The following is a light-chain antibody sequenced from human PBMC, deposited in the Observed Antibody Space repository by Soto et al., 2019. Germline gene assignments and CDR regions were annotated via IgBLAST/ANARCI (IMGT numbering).Light chain of an antibody. V-gene: IGKV3-15*01. Sequence: EIVMTQSPTTLSVSPGERATLSCRASQSVSSKLAWYQQKPGQAPRLFIFRASSRASGVPARFSGSGSGTEFNLTISSLQSEDFAVYYCQQYNNWPRATFGGGTKV. J-gene: IGKJ4*01. CDR1: QSVSSK. CDR2: RAS. CDR3: QQYNNWPRAT.